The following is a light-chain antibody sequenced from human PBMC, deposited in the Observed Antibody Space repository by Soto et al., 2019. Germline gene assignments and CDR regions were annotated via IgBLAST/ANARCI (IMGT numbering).Light chain of an antibody. Sequence: DIQMTHSPSSLSESVGDRVTIACRASQSIRSYVNCYQQKPGQAPNLLSNTAFSLQRGLPSRFSGSGSGTDFALTISSLQPEDFASYYCQLSYNMPPTFGGGTKVDIK. J-gene: IGKJ4*01. CDR2: TAF. CDR3: QLSYNMPPT. V-gene: IGKV1-39*01. CDR1: QSIRSY.